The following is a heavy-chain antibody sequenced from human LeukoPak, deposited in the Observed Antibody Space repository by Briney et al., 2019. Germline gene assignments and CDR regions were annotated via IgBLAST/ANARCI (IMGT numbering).Heavy chain of an antibody. V-gene: IGHV3-74*01. J-gene: IGHJ4*02. CDR3: ARDLRTPSDTNIAIDY. D-gene: IGHD4-23*01. CDR2: IKSDGSSA. CDR1: GFTFSSYW. Sequence: GGSLRLSCAASGFTFSSYWMHWVRQAPGKGLVWVSRIKSDGSSASYADSVKGRFTISRDNAKNTLYLQMNSLRSEDTAVYYCARDLRTPSDTNIAIDYWGQGTLVTVSS.